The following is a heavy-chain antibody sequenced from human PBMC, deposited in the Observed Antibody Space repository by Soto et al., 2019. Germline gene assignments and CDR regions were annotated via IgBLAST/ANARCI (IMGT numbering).Heavy chain of an antibody. CDR3: AKDNIAVAGTEGGASNSGMDV. D-gene: IGHD6-19*01. Sequence: EVQLLESGGGLVQPGGSLRLSCAASGFTFSSYAMSWVRQAPGKGLEWVSAISGSGGSTYYADSVKGRFTISRDNSKNTLCLQMTSLRAEGTAVYYCAKDNIAVAGTEGGASNSGMDVWGQRTTVTLPS. CDR2: ISGSGGST. J-gene: IGHJ6*02. CDR1: GFTFSSYA. V-gene: IGHV3-23*01.